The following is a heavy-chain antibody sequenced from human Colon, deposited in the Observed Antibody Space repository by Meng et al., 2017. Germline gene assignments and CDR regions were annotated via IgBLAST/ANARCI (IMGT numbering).Heavy chain of an antibody. J-gene: IGHJ4*02. CDR2: MNPDSGDT. Sequence: QVQLVQSGAEMKKPGASVKVSCKASGYTFTTYDINWVRQATGQGLEWMGWMNPDSGDTGYAQKFQGRLTMTRDTSISAAYMELTSLRSGDTAVYYCARGGYYYDSSGFRAALDYWGQGALVTVSS. D-gene: IGHD3-22*01. CDR3: ARGGYYYDSSGFRAALDY. V-gene: IGHV1-8*01. CDR1: GYTFTTYD.